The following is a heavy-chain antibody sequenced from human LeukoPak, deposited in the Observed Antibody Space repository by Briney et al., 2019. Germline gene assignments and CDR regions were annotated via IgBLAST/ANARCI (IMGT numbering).Heavy chain of an antibody. D-gene: IGHD3-16*01. CDR2: INTNTGNP. J-gene: IGHJ6*03. Sequence: ASVKVSCKASGCTFTSYAMNWVRQAPGQGLEWMGWINTNTGNPTYAQGFTGRFVFSLDTSVSTAYLQISSLKAEDTAVYYCARRGEYYYYYYMDVWGKGTTVTVSS. V-gene: IGHV7-4-1*02. CDR1: GCTFTSYA. CDR3: ARRGEYYYYYYMDV.